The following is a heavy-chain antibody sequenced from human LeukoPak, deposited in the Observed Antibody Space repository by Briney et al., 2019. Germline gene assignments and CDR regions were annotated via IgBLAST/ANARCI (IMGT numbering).Heavy chain of an antibody. J-gene: IGHJ4*02. V-gene: IGHV4-59*01. CDR1: GGSISSYY. CDR3: AREGYAYDFWSGYPTD. CDR2: IYYSGST. D-gene: IGHD3-3*01. Sequence: SETLSLTCTVSGGSISSYYWSWIRQPPGKGLEWIGYIYYSGSTNYNPSLKSRVTISADTSKNQFSLKLSSVTAADTAVYYCAREGYAYDFWSGYPTDWGQGTLVTVSS.